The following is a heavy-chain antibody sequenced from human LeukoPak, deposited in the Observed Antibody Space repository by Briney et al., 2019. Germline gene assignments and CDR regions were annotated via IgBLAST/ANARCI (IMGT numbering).Heavy chain of an antibody. CDR1: GFTFDDYG. V-gene: IGHV3-21*04. D-gene: IGHD2-15*01. CDR3: AKDQDIVVVVAAQWDY. Sequence: GGSLRLSCAASGFTFDDYGMHWVRQAPGKGLEWVSSISSSSSYIYYADSVKGRFTISRDNSKNTLYLQMNSLRAEDTAVYYCAKDQDIVVVVAAQWDYWGQGTLVTVSS. J-gene: IGHJ4*02. CDR2: ISSSSSYI.